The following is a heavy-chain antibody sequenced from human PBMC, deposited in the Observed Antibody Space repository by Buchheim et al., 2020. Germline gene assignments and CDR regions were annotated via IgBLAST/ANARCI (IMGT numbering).Heavy chain of an antibody. V-gene: IGHV3-7*01. CDR2: IKQDGSEK. Sequence: VQLVESGGGLVQPGGSLRLSCVASGFTCSSYWMTWVRQAPGKGLEWVANIKQDGSEKYYVDSVKGRFAISRDNATNSLYLQLNSLRAEDTAVYYCARAAGSYWYFDLWGRGTL. D-gene: IGHD1-26*01. CDR3: ARAAGSYWYFDL. CDR1: GFTCSSYW. J-gene: IGHJ2*01.